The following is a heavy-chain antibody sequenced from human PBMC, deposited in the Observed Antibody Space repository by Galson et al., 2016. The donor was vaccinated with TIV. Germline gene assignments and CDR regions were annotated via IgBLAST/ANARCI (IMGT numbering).Heavy chain of an antibody. J-gene: IGHJ6*03. Sequence: SVKVSCKASGGTFNIYAISWVRQAPGQGLEWMGGILPIFGAATYAQTFQGRVTITADESTNTAYMELSSLKSDDPAMYYCARPSSSCRGCSYYYYMDVWGKGTTVTVSS. D-gene: IGHD6-19*01. CDR1: GGTFNIYA. CDR3: ARPSSSCRGCSYYYYMDV. V-gene: IGHV1-69*13. CDR2: ILPIFGAA.